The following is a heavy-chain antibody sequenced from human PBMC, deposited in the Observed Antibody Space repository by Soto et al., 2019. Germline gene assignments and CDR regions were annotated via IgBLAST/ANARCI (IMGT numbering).Heavy chain of an antibody. Sequence: QVQLQESGPGLVKPSQTLSLTCTVSGGSISSGGYYWSWIRQHPGKGLEWIGYIYYSGSTYYNPSLHGTVNMTRDTSTHPFYLKLSSVTAAATAVYYCAREGAYYYDRSGYSIGGYAFDSRGQGTLVTVSS. D-gene: IGHD3-22*01. CDR1: GGSISSGGYY. CDR3: AREGAYYYDRSGYSIGGYAFDS. CDR2: IYYSGST. V-gene: IGHV4-31*01. J-gene: IGHJ4*02.